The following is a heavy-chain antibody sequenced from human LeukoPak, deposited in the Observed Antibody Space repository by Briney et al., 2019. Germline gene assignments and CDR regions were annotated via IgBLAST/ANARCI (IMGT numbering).Heavy chain of an antibody. Sequence: SETLSLTCTVSGGSVSRSPYYWGWIRQPPGKGLEWIGNIYYSGSTYYNPSLKSRVTMSVDTSKNQLSLKLTSVTAADTAVYYCARELITKADAFDIWGQGTMVTVSS. CDR1: GGSVSRSPYY. V-gene: IGHV4-39*07. CDR2: IYYSGST. J-gene: IGHJ3*02. CDR3: ARELITKADAFDI. D-gene: IGHD1-20*01.